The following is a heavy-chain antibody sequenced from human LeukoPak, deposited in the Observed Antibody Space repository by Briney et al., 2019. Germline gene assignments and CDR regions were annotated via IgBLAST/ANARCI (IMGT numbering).Heavy chain of an antibody. J-gene: IGHJ4*02. CDR1: GGSISSSSYY. CDR3: ASPDVGASRDY. V-gene: IGHV4-39*01. Sequence: PSETLSLTCTVSGGSISSSSYYWGWIRQPPGKGLEWIGSIYYSVSTYYNPSLKSRVTISVDTSKNQFSLKLSSVTAADTAVYYCASPDVGASRDYWGQGTLVTVSS. CDR2: IYYSVST. D-gene: IGHD1-26*01.